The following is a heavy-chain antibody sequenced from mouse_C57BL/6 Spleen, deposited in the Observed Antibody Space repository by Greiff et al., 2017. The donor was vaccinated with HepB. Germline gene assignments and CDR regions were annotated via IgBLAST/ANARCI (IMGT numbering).Heavy chain of an antibody. CDR3: ARKEGDWYFGV. V-gene: IGHV1-82*01. CDR2: IYPGDGDT. J-gene: IGHJ1*03. Sequence: QVQLQQSGPELVKPGASVKISCKASGYAFSSSWMNWVKQRPGKGLEWIGRIYPGDGDTNYNGKFKGKATLTADKSSSTAYMQLSSLTSEDSAVYYCARKEGDWYFGVWGTGTTVTVGS. CDR1: GYAFSSSW.